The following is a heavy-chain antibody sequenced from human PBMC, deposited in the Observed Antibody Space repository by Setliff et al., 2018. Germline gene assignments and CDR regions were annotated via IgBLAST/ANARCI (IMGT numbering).Heavy chain of an antibody. CDR3: ARGRIQLWKYYFDY. CDR1: GGSFSAYY. D-gene: IGHD5-18*01. Sequence: LSLTCAVYGGSFSAYYWSWIRQPPGKGLEWIGEINHSGSTIYNPSLKSRVTISVDTSKNQFSLKLSSVTAADTAVYYCARGRIQLWKYYFDYWGQGTLVTVSS. V-gene: IGHV4-34*01. J-gene: IGHJ4*02. CDR2: INHSGST.